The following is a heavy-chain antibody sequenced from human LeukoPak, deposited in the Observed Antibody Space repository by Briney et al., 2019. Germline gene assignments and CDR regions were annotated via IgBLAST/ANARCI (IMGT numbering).Heavy chain of an antibody. CDR1: GYTFIDYL. CDR2: INPNSGVT. Sequence: GASVKVSCKASGYTFIDYLIHWMRQTPGQGLEWLGWINPNSGVTRYAQKSQDRVTMTRDTAAYMELSSLKSDDTAVYYCVRAVSGTLGGAFDIWGQGTAVTVSS. J-gene: IGHJ3*02. CDR3: VRAVSGTLGGAFDI. D-gene: IGHD1-7*01. V-gene: IGHV1-2*02.